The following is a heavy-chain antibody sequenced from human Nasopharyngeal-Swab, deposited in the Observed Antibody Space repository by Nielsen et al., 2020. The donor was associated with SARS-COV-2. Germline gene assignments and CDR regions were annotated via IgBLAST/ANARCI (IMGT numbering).Heavy chain of an antibody. Sequence: SQTLSLTCAISGDSVSNDRVAWNWIRQSPSRGLEWLGRKYYRSEWYNDYAVSVKSRITIKPEPSTNQFSLQLNSVTPEDTAVYYCARDEGAHNSWGQGTLVTVSS. CDR3: ARDEGAHNS. CDR1: GDSVSNDRVA. V-gene: IGHV6-1*01. J-gene: IGHJ4*02. CDR2: KYYRSEWYN. D-gene: IGHD3-16*01.